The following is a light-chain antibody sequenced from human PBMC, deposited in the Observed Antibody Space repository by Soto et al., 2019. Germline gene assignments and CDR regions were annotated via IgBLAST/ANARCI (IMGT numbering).Light chain of an antibody. J-gene: IGKJ1*01. CDR1: QSISDW. Sequence: DIQMTQSPSTLSASVGDRVTITCRASQSISDWLDWYQQKPGKAPKFLIYKASNLESGVPSRFSGSGSGTEFTLTISSVQPDDFATYYCQYYDSYSWTFGQGTKVEIK. CDR3: QYYDSYSWT. V-gene: IGKV1-5*03. CDR2: KAS.